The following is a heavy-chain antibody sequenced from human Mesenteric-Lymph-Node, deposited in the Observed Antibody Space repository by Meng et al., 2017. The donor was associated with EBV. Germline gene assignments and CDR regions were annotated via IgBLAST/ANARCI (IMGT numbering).Heavy chain of an antibody. CDR3: ARVGQWPPIDY. CDR2: INHSGYT. D-gene: IGHD6-19*01. J-gene: IGHJ4*02. CDR1: GGSFSAYY. Sequence: QVPLQQWGAGLLKPSETLSPACTVDGGSFSAYYWSWIRQPPGKGLEWIGEINHSGYTNYNPSLQSRVTISVDTSKNQFSLRLTSVTAADTAVYYCARVGQWPPIDYWGQGTLVTVSS. V-gene: IGHV4-34*01.